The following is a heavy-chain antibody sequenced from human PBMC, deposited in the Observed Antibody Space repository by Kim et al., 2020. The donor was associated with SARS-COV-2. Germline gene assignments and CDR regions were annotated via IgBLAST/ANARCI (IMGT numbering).Heavy chain of an antibody. D-gene: IGHD3-9*01. J-gene: IGHJ4*02. CDR3: ARVDCLLSGYFDY. Sequence: PTRKNRVTISVDTSKNPFALKLSSVTAADTAMYYCARVDCLLSGYFDYWGQGALVTVSS. V-gene: IGHV4-39*01.